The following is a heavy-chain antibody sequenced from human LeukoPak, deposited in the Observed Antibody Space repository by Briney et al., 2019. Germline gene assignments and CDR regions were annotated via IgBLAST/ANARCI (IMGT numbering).Heavy chain of an antibody. J-gene: IGHJ4*02. CDR1: GFTFSSYS. D-gene: IGHD2-15*01. CDR2: ISSSSSTI. V-gene: IGHV3-48*04. Sequence: GGSLRLSCAASGFTFSSYSMNWVRQAPGKGLEWVSYISSSSSTIYYADSVKGRFTISRDNAKNSLYLEMNSLRAEDTAVYYCARGGGSLGYWGQGTLVTVSS. CDR3: ARGGGSLGY.